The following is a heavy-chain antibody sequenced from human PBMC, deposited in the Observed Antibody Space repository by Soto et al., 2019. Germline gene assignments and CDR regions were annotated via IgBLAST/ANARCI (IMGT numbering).Heavy chain of an antibody. CDR2: ISAYNGNT. J-gene: IGHJ6*02. CDR3: ARVRAVMVTRSYSAMDV. CDR1: GYTFTSYG. V-gene: IGHV1-18*01. D-gene: IGHD5-18*01. Sequence: ASVKVSCKASGYTFTSYGISWVRQAPGQGLEWMGWISAYNGNTNYAQKLQGRVTMTTDTSTSTAYMELRSLRSDDTAVYYCARVRAVMVTRSYSAMDVRGPGPLVT.